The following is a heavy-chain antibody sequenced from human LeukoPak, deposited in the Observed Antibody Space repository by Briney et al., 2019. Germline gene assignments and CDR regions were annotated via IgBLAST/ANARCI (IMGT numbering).Heavy chain of an antibody. CDR2: FDPEDGET. CDR3: ATGPGYCSSTSCYFSFQH. V-gene: IGHV1-24*01. Sequence: ASVKVSCKVSGYTLTGLSMHWVRQAPGKGLEWMGGFDPEDGETIYAQKFQGRVTMTEDTSTDTAYMELSSLRSEDTAVYYCATGPGYCSSTSCYFSFQHWGQGTLVTVSS. J-gene: IGHJ1*01. CDR1: GYTLTGLS. D-gene: IGHD2-2*01.